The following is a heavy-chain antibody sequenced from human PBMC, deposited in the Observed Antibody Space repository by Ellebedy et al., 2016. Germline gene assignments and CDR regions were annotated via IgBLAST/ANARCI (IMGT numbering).Heavy chain of an antibody. J-gene: IGHJ4*02. CDR1: GYTLTELS. Sequence: ASVKVSXXVSGYTLTELSMHWVRQAPGKGLEWMGGFDPEDGETIYAQKFQGRVTMTEDTSTDTAYMELSSLRSEDTAVYYCATDRGYGDSHFDYWGQGTLVTVSS. CDR2: FDPEDGET. D-gene: IGHD4-17*01. V-gene: IGHV1-24*01. CDR3: ATDRGYGDSHFDY.